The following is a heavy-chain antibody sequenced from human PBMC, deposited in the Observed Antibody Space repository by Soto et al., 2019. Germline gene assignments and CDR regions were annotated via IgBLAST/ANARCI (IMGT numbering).Heavy chain of an antibody. Sequence: QVQLVQSGAEVKKPGASVKVSCKASGYTFTSYAMHWVRQAPGQRLEWMGWINAGNGNTKYSQKFQGRVTITRDTSESTAYMELSSLRSEDTAVYYCARDLQYDYVWGSYRPIDYWGQGTLVTVSS. CDR3: ARDLQYDYVWGSYRPIDY. CDR2: INAGNGNT. J-gene: IGHJ4*02. D-gene: IGHD3-16*02. V-gene: IGHV1-3*01. CDR1: GYTFTSYA.